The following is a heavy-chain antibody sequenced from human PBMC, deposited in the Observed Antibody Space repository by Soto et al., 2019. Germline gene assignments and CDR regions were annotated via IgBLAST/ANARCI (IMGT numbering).Heavy chain of an antibody. D-gene: IGHD4-4*01. Sequence: ASVKVSCKVSGYTLTEVSMHWVRQAPGKGLEWMGGFDPEYGETIYAQKFQGRVTMTEDTSTDTAYMELSSLRSEDTAVYYCATERTVTTELGYWGQGTLVTVSS. V-gene: IGHV1-24*01. J-gene: IGHJ4*02. CDR3: ATERTVTTELGY. CDR1: GYTLTEVS. CDR2: FDPEYGET.